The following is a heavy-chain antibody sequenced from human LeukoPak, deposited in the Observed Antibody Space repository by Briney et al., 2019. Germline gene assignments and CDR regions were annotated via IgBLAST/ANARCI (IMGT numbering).Heavy chain of an antibody. CDR3: PRDGWSTIPPRY. J-gene: IGHJ4*02. CDR2: IRNQAHGGTT. D-gene: IGHD5-24*01. Sequence: GGSLRLSCTASGFTFGEYGLSWVRQAPGKGLEWLGFIRNQAHGGTTEYATSVKGRFTFSRDDSKRIAYLQMDSLKTEDTAVYTGPRDGWSTIPPRYWGQGTLVTVSS. CDR1: GFTFGEYG. V-gene: IGHV3-49*04.